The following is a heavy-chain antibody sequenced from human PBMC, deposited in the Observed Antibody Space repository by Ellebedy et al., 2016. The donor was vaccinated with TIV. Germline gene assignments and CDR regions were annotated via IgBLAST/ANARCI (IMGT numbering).Heavy chain of an antibody. CDR2: IYNADTT. Sequence: GESLKISCAASGFTVSDNYMSWVRQAPGAGLEWVSVIYNADTTYYADSVRGRFTISRDNFKNTLYLQRNSLRAEDTAVYYCARDSSRRGMDVWGQGTTVLVSS. V-gene: IGHV3-53*01. CDR1: GFTVSDNY. J-gene: IGHJ6*02. CDR3: ARDSSRRGMDV.